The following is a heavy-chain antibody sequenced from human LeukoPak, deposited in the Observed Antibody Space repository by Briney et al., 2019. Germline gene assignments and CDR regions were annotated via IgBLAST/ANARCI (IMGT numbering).Heavy chain of an antibody. D-gene: IGHD2-15*01. CDR2: INHSGST. Sequence: SGTLSLTCAVYGGSFSGYYWSWIRQPPGKGLEWIGEINHSGSTNYNPSLKSRVTISVDTSKNQFSLKLSSVTAADTAVYYCARGHEGVVVAATNWFDPWGQGTLVTVSS. J-gene: IGHJ5*02. CDR3: ARGHEGVVVAATNWFDP. V-gene: IGHV4-34*01. CDR1: GGSFSGYY.